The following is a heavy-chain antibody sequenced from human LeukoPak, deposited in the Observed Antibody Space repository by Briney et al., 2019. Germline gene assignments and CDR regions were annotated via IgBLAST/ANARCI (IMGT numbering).Heavy chain of an antibody. Sequence: VASVKVSCKASGYTFTGYYMHRVRQAPGQGLEWMGRINPNSGGTNYAQKFQGRVTMTRDTSISTAYMELSRLRSDDTAVYHCARTVLRYFDWLPLIDYWGQGTLVTVSS. J-gene: IGHJ4*02. V-gene: IGHV1-2*06. D-gene: IGHD3-9*01. CDR1: GYTFTGYY. CDR2: INPNSGGT. CDR3: ARTVLRYFDWLPLIDY.